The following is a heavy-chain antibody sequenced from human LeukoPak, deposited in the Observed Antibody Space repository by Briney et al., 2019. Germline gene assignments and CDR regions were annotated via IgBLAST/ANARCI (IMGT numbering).Heavy chain of an antibody. V-gene: IGHV4-59*01. Sequence: SEILSLTCTVSGGSISSYYWSWIRQPPGKGLQWIGYIYYSGSTNYNPSLMSRATISEDTSKNQVSLKLSSVTAADTAIYYCARGPAWYFNYWGQGALVTVSS. CDR2: IYYSGST. CDR1: GGSISSYY. CDR3: ARGPAWYFNY. D-gene: IGHD3-10*01. J-gene: IGHJ4*02.